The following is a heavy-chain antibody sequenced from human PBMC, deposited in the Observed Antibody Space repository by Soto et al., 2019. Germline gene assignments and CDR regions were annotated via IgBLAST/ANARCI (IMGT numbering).Heavy chain of an antibody. Sequence: ASVKVSCKASGYTFTSYGISWVRQAPGQGLEWMGWISAYFGKANYAQKLQGRVTITADASTSTAYMELSSLRSEDTAVYYCAYGSGSFLNWFDPWGQGTLVTVSS. CDR1: GYTFTSYG. CDR2: ISAYFGKA. V-gene: IGHV1-18*01. J-gene: IGHJ5*02. CDR3: AYGSGSFLNWFDP. D-gene: IGHD3-10*01.